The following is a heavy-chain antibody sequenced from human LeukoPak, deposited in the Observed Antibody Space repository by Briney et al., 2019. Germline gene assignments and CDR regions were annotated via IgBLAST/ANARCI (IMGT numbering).Heavy chain of an antibody. D-gene: IGHD3-22*01. Sequence: GESLQISCKGSGYSFTSYWISWERQMPGKGLEWMGRIDPSDSYTNYSPSFQGHVTISADKSISTAYLQWSSLKASDTAMYYCARHGREYYYDSSGYLDYWGQGTLVTVSS. J-gene: IGHJ4*02. CDR1: GYSFTSYW. CDR2: IDPSDSYT. CDR3: ARHGREYYYDSSGYLDY. V-gene: IGHV5-10-1*01.